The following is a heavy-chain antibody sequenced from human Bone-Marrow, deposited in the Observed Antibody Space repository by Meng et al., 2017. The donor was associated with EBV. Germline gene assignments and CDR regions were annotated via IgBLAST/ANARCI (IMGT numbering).Heavy chain of an antibody. Sequence: QVQLQESGPGLVKPSETLSLTCAVYGGSVSGYYWSWNRQPPGEGLEWIWESNQRGSTNYNPTLKSQGTISVDTSKNQFSLKLSSVTAADTAVYYCARGGGPGRFDYWGQGTLVTVAS. CDR3: ARGGGPGRFDY. V-gene: IGHV4-34*01. D-gene: IGHD3-10*01. CDR1: GGSVSGYY. J-gene: IGHJ4*02. CDR2: SNQRGST.